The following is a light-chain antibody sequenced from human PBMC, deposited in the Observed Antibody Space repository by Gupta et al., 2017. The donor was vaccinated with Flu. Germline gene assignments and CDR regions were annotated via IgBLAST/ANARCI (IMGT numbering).Light chain of an antibody. Sequence: SYELTQPPSVSVSPGQTARITCSGDALPKQYAYWYQQKPGPAPVRGIENDSERPSGIPGRVAGSSSGTNVTSTLSGVQAEDEADDDCQSADRRGTEVFGTGTKVTVL. CDR2: NDS. CDR1: ALPKQY. V-gene: IGLV3-25*02. CDR3: QSADRRGTEV. J-gene: IGLJ1*01.